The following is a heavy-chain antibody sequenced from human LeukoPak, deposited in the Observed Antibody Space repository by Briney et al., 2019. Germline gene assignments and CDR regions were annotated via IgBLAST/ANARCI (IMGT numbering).Heavy chain of an antibody. Sequence: SETLSLTCAVYGGSFSGYYWSWIRQPPGKGLEWIGEINHSGSTYYNPSLKSRVTISVDTSKNQFSLKLSSVTAADTAVYYCARALQLVSAFDIWGQGTMVTVSS. CDR1: GGSFSGYY. CDR2: INHSGST. CDR3: ARALQLVSAFDI. D-gene: IGHD6-6*01. J-gene: IGHJ3*02. V-gene: IGHV4-34*01.